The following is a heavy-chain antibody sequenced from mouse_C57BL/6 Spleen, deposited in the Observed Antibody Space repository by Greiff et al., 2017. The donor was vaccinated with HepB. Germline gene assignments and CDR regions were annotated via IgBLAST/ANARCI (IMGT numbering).Heavy chain of an antibody. Sequence: QVQLQQPGAELVKPGASVKLSCKASGYTFTSYWMHWVKQRPGQGLEWIGMIHPNSGSTNYNEKFKSKATLTVDKSSSTAYMQLSSLTSEDSAVYYCARKGDSGGTFDYWGQGTTLTVSS. CDR2: IHPNSGST. V-gene: IGHV1-64*01. CDR3: ARKGDSGGTFDY. J-gene: IGHJ2*01. D-gene: IGHD3-3*01. CDR1: GYTFTSYW.